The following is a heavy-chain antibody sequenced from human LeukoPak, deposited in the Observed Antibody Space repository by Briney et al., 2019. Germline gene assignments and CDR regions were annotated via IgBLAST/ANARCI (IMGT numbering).Heavy chain of an antibody. CDR1: GFTVSTYY. CDR2: IYSGGST. J-gene: IGHJ4*02. Sequence: GGSLRLSCAASGFTVSTYYMTWVRQAPGKGLECVSVIYSGGSTYYADSVKGRFTVSRDNSKNSLYLQMNSLRAEDTAVYYCARAVWYYDSSGYAIGVYFDSWGQGTLVTVSS. V-gene: IGHV3-53*01. CDR3: ARAVWYYDSSGYAIGVYFDS. D-gene: IGHD3-22*01.